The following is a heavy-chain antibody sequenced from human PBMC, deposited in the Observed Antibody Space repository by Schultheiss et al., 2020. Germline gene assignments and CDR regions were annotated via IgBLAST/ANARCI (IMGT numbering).Heavy chain of an antibody. J-gene: IGHJ4*02. CDR3: AKEDIVVVPAAIQTRGCDY. CDR1: GFTFSSYD. D-gene: IGHD2-2*01. Sequence: RGSLRLSCAASGFTFSSYDMHWVRQATGKGLEWVSAIGTAGDTYYPGSVKGRFTISRDNSKNTLYLQMNSLRAEDTAVYYCAKEDIVVVPAAIQTRGCDYWGQGHLGTVAS. V-gene: IGHV3-13*01. CDR2: IGTAGDT.